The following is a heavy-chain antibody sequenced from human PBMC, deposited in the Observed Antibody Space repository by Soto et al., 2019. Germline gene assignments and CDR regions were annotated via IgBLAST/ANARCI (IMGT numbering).Heavy chain of an antibody. D-gene: IGHD3-22*01. CDR3: ARDWGVYYHDSSGAPPYAFDI. V-gene: IGHV4-31*03. Sequence: QVQLQESGPGLVKPSQTLSLTCTVSGGSISSGGYYWSWIRQHPGKGLEWIGYIYYSGRTYYNPYHKRRVTISEDTSKNQYSLKLSPVTAADTAVYYCARDWGVYYHDSSGAPPYAFDIWGQGTMVTVAS. CDR1: GGSISSGGYY. CDR2: IYYSGRT. J-gene: IGHJ3*02.